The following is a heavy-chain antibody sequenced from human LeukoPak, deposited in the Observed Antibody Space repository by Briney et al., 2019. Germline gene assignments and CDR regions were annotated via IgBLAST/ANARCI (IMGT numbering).Heavy chain of an antibody. V-gene: IGHV1-2*02. CDR2: INPNSGGT. Sequence: ASVKVSCKASGYTFTGYYMHWVRQAPGQGLEWMGWINPNSGGTNYAQKFQGRVTMTRDTSIRTAYMELSRLRSDDTAVYYCARDPLEYYYDSSGYVDYWGQGTLVTVSS. D-gene: IGHD3-22*01. J-gene: IGHJ4*02. CDR3: ARDPLEYYYDSSGYVDY. CDR1: GYTFTGYY.